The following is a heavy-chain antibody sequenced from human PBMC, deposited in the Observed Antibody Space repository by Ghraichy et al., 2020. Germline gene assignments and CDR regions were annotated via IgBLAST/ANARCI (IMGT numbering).Heavy chain of an antibody. CDR2: IYSGGST. CDR3: ARDRAGSSWVY. J-gene: IGHJ4*02. V-gene: IGHV3-53*01. CDR1: GFTVSSNY. D-gene: IGHD6-13*01. Sequence: GESLNISCAASGFTVSSNYMSWVRQAPGKGLEWVSVIYSGGSTYYADSVKGRFTISRDNSKNTLYLQMNSLRAEDTAVYYCARDRAGSSWVYWGQGTLVTVSS.